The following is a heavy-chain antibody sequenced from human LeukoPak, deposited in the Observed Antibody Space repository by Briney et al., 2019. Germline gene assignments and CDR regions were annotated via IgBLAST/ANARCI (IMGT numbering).Heavy chain of an antibody. V-gene: IGHV3-9*01. CDR1: GFTFDDYA. D-gene: IGHD6-19*01. CDR3: AKDPRSYYYYGMDV. J-gene: IGHJ6*02. CDR2: ISWNSGSI. Sequence: GGSLRLSCAASGFTFDDYAMHRVRQAPGKGLEWVSGISWNSGSIGYADSVKGRFTISRDNAKNSLYLQMNSLRAEDTALYYCAKDPRSYYYYGMDVWGQGTTVTVSS.